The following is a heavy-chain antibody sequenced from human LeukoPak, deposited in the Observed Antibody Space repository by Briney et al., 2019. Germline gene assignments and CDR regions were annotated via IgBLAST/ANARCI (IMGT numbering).Heavy chain of an antibody. CDR2: IASKTDGGAT. D-gene: IGHD1-14*01. V-gene: IGHV3-15*07. J-gene: IGHJ4*02. CDR3: TTSYITGTTFDY. Sequence: PGGSLRLSCSASGLTVTNAWMNWVRQAPGEGLDWVGRIASKTDGGATDYAAPVKGRFTISRDDSKNTLYLQMNSLKTEDTAVYYCTTSYITGTTFDYWGQGTLVTVSS. CDR1: GLTVTNAW.